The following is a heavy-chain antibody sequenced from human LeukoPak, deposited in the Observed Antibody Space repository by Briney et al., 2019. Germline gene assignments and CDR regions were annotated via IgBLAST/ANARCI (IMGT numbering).Heavy chain of an antibody. D-gene: IGHD5-24*01. J-gene: IGHJ3*02. CDR1: GGSISSYY. Sequence: PSETLSLTCTVSGGSISSYYWSWIRQPAGKGLEWIGRIYTSGSTNYNPSLKSRVTMSVDTSKNQFSLKLSSVTAADTAEYYCASPGRDGYNLAFDIWGQGTMVTISS. CDR3: ASPGRDGYNLAFDI. CDR2: IYTSGST. V-gene: IGHV4-4*07.